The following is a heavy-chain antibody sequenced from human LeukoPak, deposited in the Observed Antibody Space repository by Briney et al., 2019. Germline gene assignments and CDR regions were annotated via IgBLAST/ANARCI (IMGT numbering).Heavy chain of an antibody. CDR2: IYYSGST. CDR1: GGSISSYY. Sequence: PSETLSLTCTVSGGSISSYYWSWIRQPPGKGLEWIGYIYYSGSTNYNPSLKSRVTISVDTSKNQFSLKLSSVTAADTAVYYGARGVVGDWFTMNILSSYYYYYYMDVWGKGTTVTVSS. J-gene: IGHJ6*03. V-gene: IGHV4-59*01. D-gene: IGHD3-22*01. CDR3: ARGVVGDWFTMNILSSYYYYYYMDV.